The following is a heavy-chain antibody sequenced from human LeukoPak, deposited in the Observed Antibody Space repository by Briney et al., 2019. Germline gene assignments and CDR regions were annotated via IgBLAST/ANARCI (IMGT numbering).Heavy chain of an antibody. D-gene: IGHD1-26*01. Sequence: GGSLRLSCAASGFIFNNYWMTWVRQAPGKGLEWVGNIKEDGTAKYYVDSVKGRFALSRDNAKNSLYLQMNSLRAEDTAVYYCARDLGYSGSYGLDYWGQGTLVTVSS. CDR2: IKEDGTAK. CDR3: ARDLGYSGSYGLDY. J-gene: IGHJ4*02. V-gene: IGHV3-7*03. CDR1: GFIFNNYW.